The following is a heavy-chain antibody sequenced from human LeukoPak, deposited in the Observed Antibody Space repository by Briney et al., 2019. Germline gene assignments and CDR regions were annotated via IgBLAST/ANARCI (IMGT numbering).Heavy chain of an antibody. V-gene: IGHV1-18*01. CDR3: AREGYYDSSGYYS. Sequence: GESLKISCKASGYTFTSYGISWVRQAPGQGLEWMGWISAYNGNTNYAQKLQGRVTMTTDTSTSTAYMELRSLRSDDTAVYYCAREGYYDSSGYYSWGQGTLVTVSS. CDR1: GYTFTSYG. D-gene: IGHD3-22*01. J-gene: IGHJ4*02. CDR2: ISAYNGNT.